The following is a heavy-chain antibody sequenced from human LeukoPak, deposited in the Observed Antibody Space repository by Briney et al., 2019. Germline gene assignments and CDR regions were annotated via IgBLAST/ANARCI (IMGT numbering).Heavy chain of an antibody. Sequence: SVKVSCKASGGTFSSYAISWVRQAPGQGLEWMGRIIPIFGIANYAQKFQGRVTITADKSTSTAYMELSSLRSEDTAVYYCAREGIVVVPAADRGAFDIRGQGTMVTVSS. CDR1: GGTFSSYA. V-gene: IGHV1-69*04. CDR2: IIPIFGIA. D-gene: IGHD2-2*01. CDR3: AREGIVVVPAADRGAFDI. J-gene: IGHJ3*02.